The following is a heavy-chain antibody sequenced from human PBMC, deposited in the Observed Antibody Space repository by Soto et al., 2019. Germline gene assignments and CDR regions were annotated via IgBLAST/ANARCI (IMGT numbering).Heavy chain of an antibody. CDR1: GGSISSSSYY. CDR2: IYYSGST. J-gene: IGHJ5*02. CDR3: ARHTGYYGSGSKENRFDP. V-gene: IGHV4-39*01. D-gene: IGHD3-10*01. Sequence: PSETLSLTCTVSGGSISSSSYYWGWIRQPPGKGLEWIGSIYYSGSTYYNPSLKSRVTISVDTSKNQFSLKLSSVTAADTAVYYCARHTGYYGSGSKENRFDPWGQGTLVTVSS.